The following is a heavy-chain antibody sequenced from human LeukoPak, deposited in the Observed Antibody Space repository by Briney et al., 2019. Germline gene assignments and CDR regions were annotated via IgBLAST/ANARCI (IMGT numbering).Heavy chain of an antibody. D-gene: IGHD2-21*02. J-gene: IGHJ4*02. CDR3: ATHIVVVTATPYFDY. V-gene: IGHV4-39*01. Sequence: SETLSLTCTVSGGSIRSSYYYWGWIRQHPGKGLEWIGSIYYSGSTYYNPSLKSRVTISVDTSKNQFSLKLSSVTAADTAVYYCATHIVVVTATPYFDYWGQGTLVTVSS. CDR1: GGSIRSSYYY. CDR2: IYYSGST.